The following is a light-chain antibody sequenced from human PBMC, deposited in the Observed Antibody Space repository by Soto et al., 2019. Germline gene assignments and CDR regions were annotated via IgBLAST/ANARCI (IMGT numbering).Light chain of an antibody. Sequence: QSALTQPRSVSGSPGQSVTISCTGTSSDVGGYNYVSWYQQHPGKAPKVMIYDVSERPSGVPDRFSGSKSGNTASLTISGLQAEDEDEYYCCSYSGSPRYVLGTGTKLTVL. CDR1: SSDVGGYNY. J-gene: IGLJ1*01. CDR2: DVS. CDR3: CSYSGSPRYV. V-gene: IGLV2-11*01.